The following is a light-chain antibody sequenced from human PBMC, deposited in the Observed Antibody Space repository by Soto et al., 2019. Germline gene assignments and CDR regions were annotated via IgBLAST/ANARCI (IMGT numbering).Light chain of an antibody. CDR3: QQYGSSPWT. J-gene: IGKJ1*01. CDR2: DAS. CDR1: QSISSY. Sequence: TQSPSSLSASVGDRVTITCRASQSISSYLAWYQQKPGQAPRLLIYDASTRATGIPDRFSGSGSGTDFTLTISRLEPEDFAVYYCQQYGSSPWTFGQGAKVEI. V-gene: IGKV3-20*01.